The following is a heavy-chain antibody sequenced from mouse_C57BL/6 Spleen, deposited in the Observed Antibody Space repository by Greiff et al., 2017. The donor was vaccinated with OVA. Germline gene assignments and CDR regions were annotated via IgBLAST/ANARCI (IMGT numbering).Heavy chain of an antibody. CDR3: ARGYYGDWFAY. V-gene: IGHV1-61*01. CDR1: GYTFTSYW. CDR2: IYPSDSET. Sequence: QVQLQQSGAELVRPGSSVKLSCKASGYTFTSYWMDWVKQRPGQGLEWIGNIYPSDSETHYNQKFKDKATLTVDKSSSTAYMQLSSLTSEDSAVYYCARGYYGDWFAYWGQGTLVTVSA. D-gene: IGHD1-1*01. J-gene: IGHJ3*01.